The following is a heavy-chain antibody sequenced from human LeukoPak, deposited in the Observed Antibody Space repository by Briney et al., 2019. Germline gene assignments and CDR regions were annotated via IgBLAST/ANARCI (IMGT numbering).Heavy chain of an antibody. CDR1: GFTFSRFW. CDR3: ARRATVREDYFDY. J-gene: IGHJ4*02. V-gene: IGHV3-7*05. D-gene: IGHD4-17*01. Sequence: TGGSLRLSCAASGFTFSRFWMSWVRQAPGKGLEWVANIGQDGSQKEYVDTMKGRFTISRDNAKNSLHLEMNSLRGEDTAVYYCARRATVREDYFDYWGQGTLVTASS. CDR2: IGQDGSQK.